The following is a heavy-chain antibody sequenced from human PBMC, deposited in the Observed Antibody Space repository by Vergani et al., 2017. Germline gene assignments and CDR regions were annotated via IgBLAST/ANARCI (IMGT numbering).Heavy chain of an antibody. V-gene: IGHV1-69*06. Sequence: QVQLVQSGAEVKKPGSSVKVSCKASGGTLSSYAISWVRQAPGQGLEWMGGIIPSFGTANYAQKFQGRVTITADKSTSTAYMELSSLRSEDTAVYYCARGAPYGSGSYYNGASVGWFDPWGQGTLVTVSS. CDR2: IIPSFGTA. CDR1: GGTLSSYA. D-gene: IGHD3-10*01. J-gene: IGHJ5*02. CDR3: ARGAPYGSGSYYNGASVGWFDP.